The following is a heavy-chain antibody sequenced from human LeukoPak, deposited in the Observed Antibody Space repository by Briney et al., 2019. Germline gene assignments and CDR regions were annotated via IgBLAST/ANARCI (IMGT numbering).Heavy chain of an antibody. V-gene: IGHV1-69*04. CDR3: ARVKDYYYYYGMDV. CDR1: GGTFSSYA. Sequence: GASVKVSCKASGGTFSSYAISWVRQAPGQGLEWMGRTIPILGIANYAQKFQGRVTITADKSTSTAYMELSSLRSEDTAVYYCARVKDYYYYYGMDVWGQGTTVTVSS. CDR2: TIPILGIA. J-gene: IGHJ6*02.